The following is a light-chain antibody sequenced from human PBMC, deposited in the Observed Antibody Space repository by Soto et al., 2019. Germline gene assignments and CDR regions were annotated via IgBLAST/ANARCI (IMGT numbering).Light chain of an antibody. CDR3: QQSYSTLT. CDR1: QSISSY. Sequence: DIQMTQSPSSLSASVGDRVTITCRASQSISSYLDWYQQKPGKAPKLLIYAASSLQSGVPSRFRGSGSGTDFTRTISSLQPEDFATYYCQQSYSTLTVGPGTKVDI. V-gene: IGKV1-39*01. J-gene: IGKJ3*01. CDR2: AAS.